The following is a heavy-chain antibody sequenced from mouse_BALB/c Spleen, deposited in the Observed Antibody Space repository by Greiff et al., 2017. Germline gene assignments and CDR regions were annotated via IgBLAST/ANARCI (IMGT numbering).Heavy chain of an antibody. CDR1: GDSITSGY. CDR3: ARLYGYDVDGADY. CDR2: ISYSGST. Sequence: EVKVEESGPSLVKPSQTLSLTCSVTGDSITSGYWNWIRKFPGNKLEYMGYISYSGSTYYNPSLKSRISITRDTSKNQYYLQLNSVTTEDTATYYCARLYGYDVDGADYWGQGTTLTVSS. V-gene: IGHV3-8*02. D-gene: IGHD2-2*01. J-gene: IGHJ2*01.